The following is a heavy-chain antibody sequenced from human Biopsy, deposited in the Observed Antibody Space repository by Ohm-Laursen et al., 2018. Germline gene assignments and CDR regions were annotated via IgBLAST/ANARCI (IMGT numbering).Heavy chain of an antibody. J-gene: IGHJ6*02. D-gene: IGHD3-16*01. CDR1: GVTLSGYA. V-gene: IGHV3-21*06. Sequence: SLRLSCAASGVTLSGYAMNWVRQAPGKGLEWVSSISASSSYIHYADSVKGRFTVSRDNAKNSLYLQMNSLRAADTAKYYCATELIPPGVGGPWAESWGQGISGTVSS. CDR2: ISASSSYI. CDR3: ATELIPPGVGGPWAES.